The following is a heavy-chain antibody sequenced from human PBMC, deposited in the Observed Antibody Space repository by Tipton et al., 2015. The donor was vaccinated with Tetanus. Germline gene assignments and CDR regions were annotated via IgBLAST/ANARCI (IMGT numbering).Heavy chain of an antibody. Sequence: QLVQSGAEVKKPGASLKVSCKASGYTFTGYYLYWARQAPGQGLEWMGWIDPNSGGTIYAQKFQGRVTMTRDTSISTAYMELSRLRSDDTAVYYCARDRGDYIYYGMDVWGPGTTVTVTS. CDR2: IDPNSGGT. J-gene: IGHJ6*02. D-gene: IGHD3-22*01. CDR1: GYTFTGYY. V-gene: IGHV1-2*02. CDR3: ARDRGDYIYYGMDV.